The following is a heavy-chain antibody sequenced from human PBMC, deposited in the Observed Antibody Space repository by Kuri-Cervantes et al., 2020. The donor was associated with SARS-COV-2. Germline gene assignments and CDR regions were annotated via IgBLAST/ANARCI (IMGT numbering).Heavy chain of an antibody. Sequence: GESLKISCVASGFTFSSYAMHWVRQAPGKGLEYVSAISSNGGSTYYANSVKGRFTISRDNSKNTLYLQMGSLRAEDMAVYYCARMGEPYYMDVWGKGTTVTVSS. V-gene: IGHV3-64*01. D-gene: IGHD3-16*01. CDR1: GFTFSSYA. CDR2: ISSNGGST. CDR3: ARMGEPYYMDV. J-gene: IGHJ6*03.